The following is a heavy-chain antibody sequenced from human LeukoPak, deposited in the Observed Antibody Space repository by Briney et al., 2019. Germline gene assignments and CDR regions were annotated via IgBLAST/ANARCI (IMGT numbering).Heavy chain of an antibody. J-gene: IGHJ4*02. CDR1: GFTFSSYA. V-gene: IGHV3-23*01. D-gene: IGHD3-22*01. CDR2: ISGSGGST. Sequence: PGGSLRLSCAASGFTFSSYAMSWVRQAPGKGLEWVSAISGSGGSTYYADSVKGRFTISRDNSKNTLYLQMNSLRAEDTAVYYCAKTPWTGNYYDSSDQFDYWGQGTLVTVSS. CDR3: AKTPWTGNYYDSSDQFDY.